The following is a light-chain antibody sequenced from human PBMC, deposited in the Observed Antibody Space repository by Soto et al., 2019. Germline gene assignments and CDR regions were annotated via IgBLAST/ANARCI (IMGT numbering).Light chain of an antibody. V-gene: IGKV1-8*01. CDR1: QGISSY. CDR3: QQYYSYPLT. CDR2: AAY. J-gene: IGKJ4*01. Sequence: AIRMTQSPSSLSASTGDRVTITCRARQGISSYLAWYQQKPGKAPKLLIYAAYTLQSGVPSRFSGSGSGTDFTLTISCLQSEDFATYYCQQYYSYPLTFGGGTKVEIK.